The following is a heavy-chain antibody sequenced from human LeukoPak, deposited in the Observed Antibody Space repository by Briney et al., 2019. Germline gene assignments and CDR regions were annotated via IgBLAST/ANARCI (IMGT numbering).Heavy chain of an antibody. CDR3: TRLAKYGSGWSVFDF. D-gene: IGHD6-19*01. CDR2: VYSTGST. V-gene: IGHV4-59*08. Sequence: SETLSLTCTVSGDSINSYYWTWVRQPPGKGLEWIGYVYSTGSTSNPSLKSRVTLSADTSKNQFSLKLSSVTAADTAVYYCTRLAKYGSGWSVFDFWGQGSLVTVSS. J-gene: IGHJ4*02. CDR1: GDSINSYY.